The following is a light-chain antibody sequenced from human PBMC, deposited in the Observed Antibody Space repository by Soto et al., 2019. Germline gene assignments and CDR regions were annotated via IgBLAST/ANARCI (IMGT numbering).Light chain of an antibody. CDR3: SAYTVSRTYV. CDR2: EDN. J-gene: IGLJ1*01. Sequence: NFMLTQPHSVSESPGKTVTISCTRSSGSIASNYVQWYQQRPGSAPTPVIYEDNERPSGVPDRFSGSKSGNTASLTISGLQGEDEADYYCSAYTVSRTYVFGTGTKLTVL. V-gene: IGLV6-57*04. CDR1: SGSIASNY.